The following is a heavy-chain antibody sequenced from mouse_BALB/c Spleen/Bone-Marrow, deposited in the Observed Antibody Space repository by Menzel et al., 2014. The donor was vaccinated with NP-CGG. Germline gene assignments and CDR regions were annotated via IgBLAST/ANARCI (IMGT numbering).Heavy chain of an antibody. V-gene: IGHV14-3*02. CDR2: IDPANGNT. CDR3: ANYYYGSSLFAY. D-gene: IGHD1-1*01. J-gene: IGHJ3*01. Sequence: VQLKESGAELVKPGASVKLSCTASGFNIKDTYMHWVKQRPEQGLEWIGRIDPANGNTKYDPKSQGKATITADTSSNTAYLQLSSLTSEDTAVYYCANYYYGSSLFAYWGQGTLVTVSA. CDR1: GFNIKDTY.